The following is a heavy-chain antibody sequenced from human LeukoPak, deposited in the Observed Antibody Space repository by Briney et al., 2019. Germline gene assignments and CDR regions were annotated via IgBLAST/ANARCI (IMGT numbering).Heavy chain of an antibody. Sequence: GGSLRLSCAASGFTVSNTYMSWVRQAPGKGLEWVSVIYSGGSTYYADSVKGRFTISRDNSKNTLYLQMNSLRAEDTAVYYCAKGRDFWSGYSYWGQGTLVTVSS. CDR2: IYSGGST. J-gene: IGHJ4*02. D-gene: IGHD3-3*01. V-gene: IGHV3-53*05. CDR1: GFTVSNTY. CDR3: AKGRDFWSGYSY.